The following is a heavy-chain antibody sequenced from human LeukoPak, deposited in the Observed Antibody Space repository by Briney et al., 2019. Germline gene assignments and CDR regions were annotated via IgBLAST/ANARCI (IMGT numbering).Heavy chain of an antibody. D-gene: IGHD1-26*01. CDR1: GFTFSSYW. J-gene: IGHJ4*02. CDR3: ARANSGSYYSDY. CDR2: INSDGSST. V-gene: IGHV3-74*01. Sequence: PGGSLRPSCAASGFTFSSYWMHWVRQAPGKGLVWVSRINSDGSSTSYADSVKGRFTISGDNAKNTLYLQMNSLRAEDTAVYYCARANSGSYYSDYWGQGTLVTVSS.